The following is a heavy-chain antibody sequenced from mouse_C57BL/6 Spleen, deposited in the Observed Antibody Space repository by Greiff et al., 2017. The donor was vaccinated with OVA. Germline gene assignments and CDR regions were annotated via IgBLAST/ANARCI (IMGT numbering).Heavy chain of an antibody. CDR1: GFTFSSYA. CDR3: ARDDREGAMDY. J-gene: IGHJ4*01. CDR2: ISDGGSYT. Sequence: EVHLVESGGGLVKPGGSLKLSCAASGFTFSSYAMSWVRQTPEKRLEWVATISDGGSYTYYPDNVKGRFTISRDNAKNNLYLQMSHLKSEDTAMYYCARDDREGAMDYWGQGTSVTVSS. V-gene: IGHV5-4*01.